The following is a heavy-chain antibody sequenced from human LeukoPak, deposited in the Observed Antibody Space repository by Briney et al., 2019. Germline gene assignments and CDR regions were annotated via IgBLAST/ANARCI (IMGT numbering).Heavy chain of an antibody. Sequence: GGSLRLSCAASGFTFSSYSMNWVRQAPGKELEWVSSITSGGHIYYADSVKGRFTISRDNAKNSLYLQMDSLRAEDTAIYYCARGAEYYYDSSGYFPFDYWGQGTLVTVSS. J-gene: IGHJ4*02. D-gene: IGHD3-22*01. CDR2: ITSGGHI. CDR3: ARGAEYYYDSSGYFPFDY. CDR1: GFTFSSYS. V-gene: IGHV3-21*01.